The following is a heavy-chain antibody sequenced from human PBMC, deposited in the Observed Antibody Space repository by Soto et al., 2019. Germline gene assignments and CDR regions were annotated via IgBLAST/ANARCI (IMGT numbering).Heavy chain of an antibody. D-gene: IGHD5-18*01. CDR1: GFTFSSYS. J-gene: IGHJ3*02. CDR3: ARDPGYSYGEKVDSDAFDI. Sequence: PGGSLRLSCAASGFTFSSYSMNWVRQAPGKGLEWVSSISSSSSYIYYADSVKGRFTISRDNAKNSLYLQMNSLRAEDTAVYYCARDPGYSYGEKVDSDAFDIWGQGTMVTVSS. V-gene: IGHV3-21*01. CDR2: ISSSSSYI.